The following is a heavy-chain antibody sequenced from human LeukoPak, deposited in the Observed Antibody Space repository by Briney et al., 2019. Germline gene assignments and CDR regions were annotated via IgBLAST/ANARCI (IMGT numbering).Heavy chain of an antibody. V-gene: IGHV1-69*06. CDR3: ARLIAGDFDY. Sequence: SVKVSCKASGGTFSSYAISWVRQAPGQGLEWVGGIIPIFGTANYAQRFQGRVTITADKSTSTAYMELSSLRSEDTAVYYCARLIAGDFDYWGQGTLVTVSS. J-gene: IGHJ4*02. D-gene: IGHD3-10*01. CDR1: GGTFSSYA. CDR2: IIPIFGTA.